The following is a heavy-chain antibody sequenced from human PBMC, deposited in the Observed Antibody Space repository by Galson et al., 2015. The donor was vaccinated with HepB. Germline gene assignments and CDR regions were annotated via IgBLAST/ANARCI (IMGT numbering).Heavy chain of an antibody. J-gene: IGHJ4*02. V-gene: IGHV3-21*01. D-gene: IGHD4-17*01. CDR1: GFTFSSYS. CDR3: AREDYGDAYPDY. Sequence: SLRLSCAASGFTFSSYSMNWVRQAPGKGLEWVSSISSSSSYIHYADSVKGRFTISRDNAKNSLYLQMNSLRAEDTAVYYCAREDYGDAYPDYWGQGTLVTVSS. CDR2: ISSSSSYI.